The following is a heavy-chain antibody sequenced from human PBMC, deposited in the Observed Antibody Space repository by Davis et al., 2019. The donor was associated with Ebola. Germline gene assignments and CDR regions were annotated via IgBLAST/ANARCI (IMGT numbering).Heavy chain of an antibody. J-gene: IGHJ6*02. V-gene: IGHV3-33*01. Sequence: PGGSLRLSCAASGFTFSSYGMHWVRQAPDKGLEWVAVIWYDGSNKYYADSVKGRFTISRDNSKNTLYLQMNSLRAEDTAVYYCARDRPSYGDYVYYYGMDVWGQGTTVTVSS. CDR1: GFTFSSYG. CDR3: ARDRPSYGDYVYYYGMDV. CDR2: IWYDGSNK. D-gene: IGHD4-17*01.